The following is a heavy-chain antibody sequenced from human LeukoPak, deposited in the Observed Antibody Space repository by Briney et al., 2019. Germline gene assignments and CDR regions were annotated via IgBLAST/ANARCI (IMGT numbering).Heavy chain of an antibody. CDR2: ISGSGGST. CDR1: GFTFSSYA. CDR3: ARGVRTLSISVSGVVIGAGSEDNDY. D-gene: IGHD3-3*01. J-gene: IGHJ4*02. V-gene: IGHV3-23*01. Sequence: PGGSLRLSCAASGFTFSSYAMSWVRQAPGKGLEWVSAISGSGGSTYYADSVKGRFTISRDNSKNTLYLQMNSLRAEDTAVYYCARGVRTLSISVSGVVIGAGSEDNDYWGQGTLVSVSS.